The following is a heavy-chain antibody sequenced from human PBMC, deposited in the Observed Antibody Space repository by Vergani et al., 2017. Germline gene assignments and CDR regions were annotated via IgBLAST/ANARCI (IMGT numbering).Heavy chain of an antibody. CDR3: AREGLIAAAGYFDY. CDR2: IYYSGST. CDR1: GGSISSGGYY. Sequence: QVQLQESGPGLVKPSQTLSLTCTVSGGSISSGGYYWSWIRQHPGKGLEWIGYIYYSGSTYYNPSLKSRVTISVDTAKNQFSLKLSAVTAADTAVYYWAREGLIAAAGYFDYWGQGTLVTVSS. J-gene: IGHJ4*02. D-gene: IGHD6-13*01. V-gene: IGHV4-31*03.